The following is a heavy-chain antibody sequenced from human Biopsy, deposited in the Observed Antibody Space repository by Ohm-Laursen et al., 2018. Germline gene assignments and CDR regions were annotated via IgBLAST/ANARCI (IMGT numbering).Heavy chain of an antibody. D-gene: IGHD3-22*01. CDR3: ARAPEGVVLTDYYYYGMDV. V-gene: IGHV1-18*01. CDR2: ISSSNDNT. Sequence: ASVKVSCKASGFIFTSYGLSWVRQAPGQGLEWMGWISSSNDNTNYAQKFQGRVTMTADTSTSTAYMELRSLRSDDTAVFYCARAPEGVVLTDYYYYGMDVWGQGTTVSVSS. J-gene: IGHJ6*02. CDR1: GFIFTSYG.